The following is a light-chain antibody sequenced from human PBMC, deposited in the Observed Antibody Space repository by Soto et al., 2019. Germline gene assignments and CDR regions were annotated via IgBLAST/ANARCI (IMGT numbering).Light chain of an antibody. CDR1: STDFVSYNR. CDR2: EAS. CDR3: SSHAGSNNYV. J-gene: IGLJ1*01. V-gene: IGLV2-18*02. Sequence: QSVLTQPPSVSGSPGQSVTISCTGTSTDFVSYNRVSWYQQPPGTAPKLIIYEASNRPSGVPDRFSGSKSGNTASLTVSGLQAEDEADYYCSSHAGSNNYVFGTGTKVTVL.